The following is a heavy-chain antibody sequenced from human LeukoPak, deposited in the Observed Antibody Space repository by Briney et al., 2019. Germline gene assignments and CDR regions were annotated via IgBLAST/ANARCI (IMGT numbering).Heavy chain of an antibody. CDR2: IYYSGST. V-gene: IGHV4-31*03. CDR3: ASAGAVVNYDFWSGSEN. CDR1: GGSISSGGYY. Sequence: SQTLSLTCTVSGGSISSGGYYWSWIRQHPGKGLEWIGYIYYSGSTYYNPSLKSRVTISVDTSKNQFSLKLGSVTAADTAVYYCASAGAVVNYDFWSGSENWGQGTLVTVSS. J-gene: IGHJ4*02. D-gene: IGHD3-3*01.